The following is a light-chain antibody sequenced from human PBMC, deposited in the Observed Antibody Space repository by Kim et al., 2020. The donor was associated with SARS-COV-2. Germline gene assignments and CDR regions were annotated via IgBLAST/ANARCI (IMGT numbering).Light chain of an antibody. V-gene: IGKV1-12*01. CDR2: AAS. CDR1: HDVSTW. CDR3: LQTNSFPHS. J-gene: IGKJ2*03. Sequence: DIQMTQSPSSVSASVGDRVTITCRASHDVSTWLDWYQHKPGKAPKLLIYAASSLQSGVPPRFSGSGSGTDFTLTISSLLPEDFATYYCLQTNSFPHSFGGGTKLEI.